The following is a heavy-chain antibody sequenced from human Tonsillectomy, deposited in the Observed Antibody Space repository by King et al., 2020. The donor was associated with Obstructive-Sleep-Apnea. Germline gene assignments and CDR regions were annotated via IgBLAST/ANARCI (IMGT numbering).Heavy chain of an antibody. V-gene: IGHV4-4*07. CDR1: GGSISSYY. CDR3: ARDHPSIGELSTH. CDR2: IYPSGSP. J-gene: IGHJ4*02. Sequence: QLQESGPGLVKPSETLSLTCTGSGGSISSYYWSWIRQPAGTELEWIGCIYPSGSPNYNPSLKSRVTMSVDTSKNQFSLKLSSVTAADTAVYYCARDHPSIGELSTHWGQGTLVTVSS. D-gene: IGHD3-10*01.